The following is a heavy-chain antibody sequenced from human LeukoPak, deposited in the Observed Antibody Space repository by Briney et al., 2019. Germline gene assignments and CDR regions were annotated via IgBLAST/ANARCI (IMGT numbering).Heavy chain of an antibody. D-gene: IGHD1-26*01. J-gene: IGHJ4*02. CDR2: INTDGSST. CDR3: ARAPSGYFEF. Sequence: PGGSLRLSCAASGFTFSTYGMHWVRQGPGKGLVWVSRINTDGSSTSYADSVKGRFTISRDNAENTLYLQMNSLRAEDTAVYYCARAPSGYFEFWGQGTLVTVSS. CDR1: GFTFSTYG. V-gene: IGHV3-74*01.